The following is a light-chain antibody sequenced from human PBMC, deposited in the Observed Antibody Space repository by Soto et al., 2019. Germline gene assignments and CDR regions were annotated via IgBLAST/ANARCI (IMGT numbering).Light chain of an antibody. CDR1: QSVSSN. CDR2: GAS. J-gene: IGKJ1*01. V-gene: IGKV3-15*01. CDR3: QQYNKWPWT. Sequence: EILMTQSPATLSVSPGSRATLSCRASQSVSSNLAWYQHKPGQAPRLLIYGASPRATGIPGRFSGSGSGTVFTLTISSLQSEDFGVYYCQQYNKWPWTFGRGTKVEI.